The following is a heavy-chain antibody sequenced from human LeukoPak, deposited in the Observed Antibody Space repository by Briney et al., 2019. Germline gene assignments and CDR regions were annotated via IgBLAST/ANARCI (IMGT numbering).Heavy chain of an antibody. CDR2: IYHSGST. V-gene: IGHV4-38-2*01. Sequence: SETLSLTCDVSGYSISRGYYWGWIRQPPGKGLEWIGIIYHSGSTYYNPSLKTRVTISIDTSKNQFALKLRSVTAADTAVYYCARNSVLTMYPISEEGWFDPWGKGTLVTVSS. CDR3: ARNSVLTMYPISEEGWFDP. CDR1: GYSISRGYY. D-gene: IGHD2-8*01. J-gene: IGHJ5*02.